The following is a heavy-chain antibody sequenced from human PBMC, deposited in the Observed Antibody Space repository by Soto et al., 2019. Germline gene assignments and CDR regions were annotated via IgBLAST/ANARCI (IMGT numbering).Heavy chain of an antibody. CDR2: ISSNGGST. D-gene: IGHD4-17*01. Sequence: GGSLRLSCAASGFTFSSYWMHWVRQAPGKGLEYVSAISSNGGSTYYANSVKGRFTISRDNAKSSLFLQMNSLRPDDTALYYCAKDMKWGGMTTIHYFDSWGQGTLVTVSS. CDR3: AKDMKWGGMTTIHYFDS. J-gene: IGHJ4*02. CDR1: GFTFSSYW. V-gene: IGHV3-64*01.